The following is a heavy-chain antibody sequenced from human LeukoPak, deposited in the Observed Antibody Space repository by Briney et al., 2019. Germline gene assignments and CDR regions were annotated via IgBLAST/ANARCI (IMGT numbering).Heavy chain of an antibody. CDR3: ATGDSMVRGWDFDY. CDR1: GYTLTELS. J-gene: IGHJ4*02. CDR2: FDPEDGET. D-gene: IGHD3-10*01. Sequence: GASVKVSCKVSGYTLTELSMHWVRQAPGKGLEWMGGFDPEDGETIYAQKFQGRVTMTEDTSTDTAYMELSSLRSEDTAVYYCATGDSMVRGWDFDYWGQGTLVTVSS. V-gene: IGHV1-24*01.